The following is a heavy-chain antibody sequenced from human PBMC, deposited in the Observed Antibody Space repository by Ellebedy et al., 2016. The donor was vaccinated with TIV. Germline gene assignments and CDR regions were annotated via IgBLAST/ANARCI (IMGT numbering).Heavy chain of an antibody. D-gene: IGHD3-10*01. Sequence: GESLKISCAASGFTFSSYWMSWVRQAPGKGLEWVANIKQDGSEKYYVDSVKGRFTISRDNAKNSLYLQMNSLRAEDTAVYYCARDNGFGDPYFDYWGQGTLVTVSS. CDR1: GFTFSSYW. J-gene: IGHJ4*02. V-gene: IGHV3-7*01. CDR3: ARDNGFGDPYFDY. CDR2: IKQDGSEK.